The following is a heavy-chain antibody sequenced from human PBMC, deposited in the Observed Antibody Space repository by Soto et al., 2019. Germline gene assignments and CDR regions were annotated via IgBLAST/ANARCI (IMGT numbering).Heavy chain of an antibody. CDR1: GGSISSGGYY. D-gene: IGHD3-22*01. V-gene: IGHV4-31*03. CDR3: ARAVRYYDSSGYPTNFDY. CDR2: IYYSGST. J-gene: IGHJ4*02. Sequence: SETLSLTCTVSGGSISSGGYYWSWIRQHPRKSLEWIGYIYYSGSTYYNPSLKSRVTISVDTSKNQFSLKLSSVTAADTAVYYCARAVRYYDSSGYPTNFDYWGQGTLVTVSS.